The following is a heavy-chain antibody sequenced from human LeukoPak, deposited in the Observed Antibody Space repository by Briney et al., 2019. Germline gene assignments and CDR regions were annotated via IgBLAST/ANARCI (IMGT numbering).Heavy chain of an antibody. V-gene: IGHV4-59*08. D-gene: IGHD4-17*01. CDR1: GGSISGYY. CDR3: ARIRPSVTTPPPFDY. Sequence: SETLSLTCTVSGGSISGYYWSWIRQPPGKGLEWLGYIFYSGNTDYNPSLKSRVTISVDTSKNQFSLKLSSVTAADTAVYYCARIRPSVTTPPPFDYWGQGTLVTVSS. J-gene: IGHJ4*02. CDR2: IFYSGNT.